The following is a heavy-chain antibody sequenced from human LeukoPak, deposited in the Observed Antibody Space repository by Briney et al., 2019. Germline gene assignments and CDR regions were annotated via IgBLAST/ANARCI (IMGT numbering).Heavy chain of an antibody. CDR3: ARVVGIAAAGYASWFDP. CDR2: ISSSSSTI. D-gene: IGHD6-13*01. V-gene: IGHV3-48*02. Sequence: GGSLRLSCAASGFTFSSYSMNWVRQAPGKGLEGVSYISSSSSTIYYADSVKGRFTISRDNAKNSLYLQMNSLRDEDTAVYYCARVVGIAAAGYASWFDPWGQGTLVTVSS. CDR1: GFTFSSYS. J-gene: IGHJ5*02.